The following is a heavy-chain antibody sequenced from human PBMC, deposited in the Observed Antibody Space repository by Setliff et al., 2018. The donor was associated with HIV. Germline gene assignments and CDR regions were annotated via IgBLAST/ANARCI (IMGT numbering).Heavy chain of an antibody. D-gene: IGHD4-17*01. J-gene: IGHJ4*02. V-gene: IGHV4-38-2*02. CDR2: MCHGGNNN. CDR1: GYSISSDYC. CDR3: VRDDYGYNGKGFDY. Sequence: SATLSLTCGVSGYSISSDYCWGWIRQPPGKGLEWIGNMCHGGNNNYYNPSLKSRVTISIDTSNNQISLRLSSVTAADTAMYYCVRDDYGYNGKGFDYWGPGTLVTVSS.